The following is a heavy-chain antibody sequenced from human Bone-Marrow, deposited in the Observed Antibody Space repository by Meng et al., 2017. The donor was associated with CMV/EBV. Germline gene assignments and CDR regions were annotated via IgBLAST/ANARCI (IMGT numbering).Heavy chain of an antibody. CDR1: GFTFSDYY. D-gene: IGHD3-10*01. CDR2: ISSSGSTL. V-gene: IGHV3-11*01. CDR3: ARDLGYSITMVRGGKAFDI. Sequence: GESLKISCVASGFTFSDYYMSWIRQAPGKGLEWVSYISSSGSTLYYADSVKGRFTISRDNAKNSLSLQMNSLRPEDTAVYYCARDLGYSITMVRGGKAFDIWGQGTMVTVS. J-gene: IGHJ3*02.